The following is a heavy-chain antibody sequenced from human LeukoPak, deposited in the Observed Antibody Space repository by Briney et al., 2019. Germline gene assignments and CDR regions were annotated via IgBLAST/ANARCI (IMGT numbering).Heavy chain of an antibody. J-gene: IGHJ4*02. CDR3: ARDGCSSTRCYDY. V-gene: IGHV3-48*01. D-gene: IGHD2-2*01. Sequence: GGSLRLSCAASGFTFSSYSMNWVRQAPGKGLEWVSYISSSGSTIYYADSVKGRFTISRDNAKNSLYLQMNSLRAEDTAVYYCARDGCSSTRCYDYWGQRTLVTVSS. CDR2: ISSSGSTI. CDR1: GFTFSSYS.